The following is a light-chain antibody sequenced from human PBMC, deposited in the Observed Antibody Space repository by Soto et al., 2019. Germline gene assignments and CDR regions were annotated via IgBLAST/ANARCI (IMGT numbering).Light chain of an antibody. CDR2: MAS. CDR1: QSISTW. Sequence: DIQMTQSPSTLSASVGDRVTITCRASQSISTWLAWYQQKPGKAPKLLIYMASTLESGVPSRFIGTASGTDFTLTISSLQPDYFATYYCQQHNSYPAPFGQGIKVEIK. J-gene: IGKJ1*01. V-gene: IGKV1-5*03. CDR3: QQHNSYPAP.